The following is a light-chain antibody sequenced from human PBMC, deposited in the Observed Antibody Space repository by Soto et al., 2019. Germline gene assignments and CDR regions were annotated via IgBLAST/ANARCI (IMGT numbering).Light chain of an antibody. V-gene: IGLV2-8*01. J-gene: IGLJ2*01. CDR2: EVT. CDR3: SSYAGRNNFHVV. Sequence: QSALTQPPSASGSPGQSVTISCTGTSSDVGGYNYVSWYQQHPGKAPKLMIYEVTKRPSGVPDRFSGSKSGNTASLTVSGLQAEDEADYYCSSYAGRNNFHVVFGGGTKLTVL. CDR1: SSDVGGYNY.